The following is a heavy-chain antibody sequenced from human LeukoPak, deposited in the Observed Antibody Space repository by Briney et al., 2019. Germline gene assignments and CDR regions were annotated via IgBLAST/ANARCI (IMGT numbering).Heavy chain of an antibody. D-gene: IGHD4-17*01. CDR3: ATDYGDYKHQPDPIAHDY. CDR1: GGTFSSYA. J-gene: IGHJ4*02. V-gene: IGHV1-69*13. Sequence: GASVKVSCKASGGTFSSYAIRWVRQAPGQGLEWMGGIIPIFGTANYAQKFQGRVTITADESTSTAYMELSSLRSEDTAVYYCATDYGDYKHQPDPIAHDYWGQGTLVTVSS. CDR2: IIPIFGTA.